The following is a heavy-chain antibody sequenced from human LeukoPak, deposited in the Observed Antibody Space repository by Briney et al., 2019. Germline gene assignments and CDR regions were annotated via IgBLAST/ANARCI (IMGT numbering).Heavy chain of an antibody. CDR2: ISDSGSA. CDR1: GSSMSSDYY. CDR3: ARRSLVRGVVFGS. V-gene: IGHV4-38-2*02. D-gene: IGHD3-10*01. Sequence: SETLSLTCTVSGSSMSSDYYWGWIRQPPGKGLEWIGSISDSGSAYYNPSLKSRVIMSVDTSKNQFSLKLSSVTAADTAVYYCARRSLVRGVVFGSWGQGTLVTVSS. J-gene: IGHJ5*02.